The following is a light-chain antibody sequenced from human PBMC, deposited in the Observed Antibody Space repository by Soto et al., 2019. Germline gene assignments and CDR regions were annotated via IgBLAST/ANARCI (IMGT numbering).Light chain of an antibody. CDR1: SSDVGGYNY. V-gene: IGLV2-14*01. Sequence: ALTQPASVSGSPGQSITISCTGTSSDVGGYNYVSWYQQHPGKAPKLMIYEVTNRPSGVSNRFSGSKSGNTASLTISGLQAEDETHYYCSSYTSSSTVVFGGGTKVTVL. CDR3: SSYTSSSTVV. J-gene: IGLJ2*01. CDR2: EVT.